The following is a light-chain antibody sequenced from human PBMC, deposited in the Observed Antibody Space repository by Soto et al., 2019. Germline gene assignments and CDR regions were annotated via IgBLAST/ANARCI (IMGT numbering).Light chain of an antibody. CDR3: QQSYRTPT. Sequence: TQAPSSLSASIGDKVTLTCGASQAFTNYLAWYQQKPGKAPKLLIYGASTLQSGVPSRFSGSGSGTDYTLTISSLQPEDFATYYCQQSYRTPTFGQGTRLEIK. CDR2: GAS. CDR1: QAFTNY. V-gene: IGKV1-39*01. J-gene: IGKJ5*01.